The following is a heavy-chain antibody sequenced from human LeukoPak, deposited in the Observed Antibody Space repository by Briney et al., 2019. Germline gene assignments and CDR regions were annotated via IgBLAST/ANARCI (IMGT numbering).Heavy chain of an antibody. CDR3: ARAMDV. V-gene: IGHV3-7*03. CDR2: INQDGSKN. Sequence: GGSLRLSCAASGFTFSSYWMNWVRQAPGKGLEWVANINQDGSKNYYVGSVKGRFTISRDNAKDSLYLQMNSLRAEDTAVYYCARAMDVWGQGTTVTVSS. CDR1: GFTFSSYW. J-gene: IGHJ6*02.